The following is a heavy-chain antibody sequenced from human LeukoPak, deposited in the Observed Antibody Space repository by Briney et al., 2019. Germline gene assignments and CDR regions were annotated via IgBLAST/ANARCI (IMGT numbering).Heavy chain of an antibody. Sequence: PSETLSLTCTVSGGSISSYYWSWIRQPPGKGLEWIGYIYYSGSTNYNPSLKSRVTISVDTSKNQFSLKLSSVTAADTAVYYCARHPPDGSVAAGTDWFDPWGQGTLVTVSS. CDR3: ARHPPDGSVAAGTDWFDP. V-gene: IGHV4-59*08. D-gene: IGHD6-13*01. J-gene: IGHJ5*02. CDR2: IYYSGST. CDR1: GGSISSYY.